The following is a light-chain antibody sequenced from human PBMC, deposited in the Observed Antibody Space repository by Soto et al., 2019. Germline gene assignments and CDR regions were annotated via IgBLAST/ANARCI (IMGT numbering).Light chain of an antibody. CDR3: HQRSNWPPLT. Sequence: EIVLTQSPATLSLSPGERATLSCRASQSVGGYLDWYQQKPGQAPSLLIYDASNRASGIPARFSGSGSGTDVTLTISSLEPEDLAVYYCHQRSNWPPLTFGGGTKVEIK. CDR2: DAS. V-gene: IGKV3-11*01. CDR1: QSVGGY. J-gene: IGKJ4*01.